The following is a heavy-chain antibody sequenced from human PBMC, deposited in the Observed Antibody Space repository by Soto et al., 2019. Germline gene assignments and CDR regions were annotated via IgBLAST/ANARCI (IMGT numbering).Heavy chain of an antibody. D-gene: IGHD6-19*01. Sequence: GSLRLSCAASGFTVSSNYMSWVRQAPGKGLEWVSVIYSGGSTYYADSVKGRFTISRDNSKNTLYLQMNSLRAEDTAVYYCARVKSSGWYPGYYYYGMDVWGQGTTVTVSS. J-gene: IGHJ6*02. CDR2: IYSGGST. CDR3: ARVKSSGWYPGYYYYGMDV. CDR1: GFTVSSNY. V-gene: IGHV3-66*01.